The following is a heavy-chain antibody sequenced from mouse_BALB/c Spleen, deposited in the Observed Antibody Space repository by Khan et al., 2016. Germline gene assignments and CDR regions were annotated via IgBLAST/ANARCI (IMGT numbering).Heavy chain of an antibody. V-gene: IGHV1-54*03. J-gene: IGHJ1*01. CDR2: INPGSGGT. D-gene: IGHD1-1*01. Sequence: QVQLKQSGAELVRPGTSVKVSCKASGYAFTNYLIEWVKQRPGQGLEWIGVINPGSGGTNYNEKFKGKATLTADKSSSTAYMQLSSLTSDDSAVYFCARNYGSSQWYFDVWGAGTTVTVSS. CDR1: GYAFTNYL. CDR3: ARNYGSSQWYFDV.